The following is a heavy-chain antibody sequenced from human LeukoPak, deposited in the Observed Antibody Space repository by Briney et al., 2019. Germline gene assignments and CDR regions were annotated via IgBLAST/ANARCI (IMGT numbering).Heavy chain of an antibody. CDR1: GFTFSSYS. CDR3: AKATTLYYDSSGGGDFDY. V-gene: IGHV3-21*04. J-gene: IGHJ4*02. Sequence: KSGGSLRLSCAASGFTFSSYSMNWVRQAPGKGLEWVSSISSSSYIYYADSVKGRFTISRDNAKNSLYLQMNSLRAEDTALYYCAKATTLYYDSSGGGDFDYWGQGTLVTVSS. D-gene: IGHD3-22*01. CDR2: ISSSSYI.